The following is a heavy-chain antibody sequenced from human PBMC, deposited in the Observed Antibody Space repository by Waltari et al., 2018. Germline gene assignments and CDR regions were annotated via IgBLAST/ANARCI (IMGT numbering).Heavy chain of an antibody. CDR3: ARDYCDRTNCHGMDV. V-gene: IGHV3-30*04. CDR1: GFTFSSYA. Sequence: QVQLVESGGGVVQPGRSLRLSCVASGFTFSSYAMHWVRQAPGKGLGWVAVMSYNGRNIYYVDSVKGRFTISRDNSKKMLYMQMNSLRTEDTAIYYCARDYCDRTNCHGMDVWGQGTTVTVS. J-gene: IGHJ6*02. CDR2: MSYNGRNI. D-gene: IGHD3-22*01.